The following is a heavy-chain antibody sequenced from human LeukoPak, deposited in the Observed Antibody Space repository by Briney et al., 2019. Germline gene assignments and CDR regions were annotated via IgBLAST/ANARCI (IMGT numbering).Heavy chain of an antibody. CDR3: ARHDGESMIVGSDAFDI. D-gene: IGHD3-22*01. CDR2: INHRGST. V-gene: IGHV4-34*01. Sequence: SETLSLTCAVYGGSFSGYYWSWIRQPPGKGLEWIGEINHRGSTNYNPSLKSRVTISVDTSKNQFSLKLSSVTAADTAVYYCARHDGESMIVGSDAFDIWAKGQWSPSLQ. CDR1: GGSFSGYY. J-gene: IGHJ3*02.